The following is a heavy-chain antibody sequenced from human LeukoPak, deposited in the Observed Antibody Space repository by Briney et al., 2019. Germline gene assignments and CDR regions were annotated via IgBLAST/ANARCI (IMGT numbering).Heavy chain of an antibody. CDR3: VKDRPCETCMPMDA. CDR1: GFRFTDYS. CDR2: LGRSGEYK. D-gene: IGHD2-2*01. V-gene: IGHV3-23*01. J-gene: IGHJ6*02. Sequence: GGSLRLSCAASGFRFTDYSMSWVRQAPGKRLEWVAGLGRSGEYKYYADSVEGRFTISRDNSKDTVSLQMNSLRAEDSAIYFCVKDRPCETCMPMDAWGQGTTVTVSS.